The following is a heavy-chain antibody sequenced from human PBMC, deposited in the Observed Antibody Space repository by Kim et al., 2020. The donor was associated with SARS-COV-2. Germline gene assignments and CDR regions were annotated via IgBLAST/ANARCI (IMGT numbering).Heavy chain of an antibody. Sequence: GGSLRLSCAASGFTVSSNYMSWVRQAPGKGLEWVSVIYSGGSTYYADSVKGRFTISRDNSKNTLYLQMNSLRAEDTAVYYCARDGPYSSGWYIDYWGQGTLVTVSS. V-gene: IGHV3-66*01. D-gene: IGHD6-19*01. CDR3: ARDGPYSSGWYIDY. J-gene: IGHJ4*02. CDR2: IYSGGST. CDR1: GFTVSSNY.